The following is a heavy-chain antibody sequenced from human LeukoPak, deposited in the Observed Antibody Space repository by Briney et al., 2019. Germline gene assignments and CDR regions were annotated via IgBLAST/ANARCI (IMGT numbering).Heavy chain of an antibody. Sequence: PGWSLRLSCAASGFTFSNYAMTWGRQAPGKGLEWVSAISDSGRNTYYADSVKGRFTISRDNSKNTLYLQMSSLRPEDQGVYYCAKDSGSFDYWGQGTLVTVSS. CDR1: GFTFSNYA. J-gene: IGHJ4*02. CDR2: ISDSGRNT. V-gene: IGHV3-23*01. D-gene: IGHD1-26*01. CDR3: AKDSGSFDY.